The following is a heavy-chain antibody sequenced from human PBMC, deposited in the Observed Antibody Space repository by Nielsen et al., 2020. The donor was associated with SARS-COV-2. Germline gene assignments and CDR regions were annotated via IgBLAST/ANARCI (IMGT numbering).Heavy chain of an antibody. Sequence: GESLKISCAASGFTFSSSWMSWVRQAPGKGLEWVANIKEDGSEEYYVDSVKGRFTISRVNADSSLFLQMSSLRAEDSAVYYCATENWDRLVGGLDFWGQGTAVAVSS. CDR1: GFTFSSSW. CDR2: IKEDGSEE. J-gene: IGHJ3*01. V-gene: IGHV3-7*01. CDR3: ATENWDRLVGGLDF. D-gene: IGHD7-27*01.